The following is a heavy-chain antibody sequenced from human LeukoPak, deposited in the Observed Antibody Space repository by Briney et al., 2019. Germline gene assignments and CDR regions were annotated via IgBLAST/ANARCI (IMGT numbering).Heavy chain of an antibody. D-gene: IGHD3-10*01. J-gene: IGHJ4*02. CDR1: GYTFTSYN. V-gene: IGHV1-8*01. CDR3: ARDQRTYYLGSGSYYKVGRLDF. Sequence: ASVKVSCKASGYTFTSYNINWVRQATGQGLEWMGWMNPNSGNTGYAQKFQGRVTMTRYTPISTAYMELRSLRSEDTAVYYCARDQRTYYLGSGSYYKVGRLDFWGQGTLVTVSS. CDR2: MNPNSGNT.